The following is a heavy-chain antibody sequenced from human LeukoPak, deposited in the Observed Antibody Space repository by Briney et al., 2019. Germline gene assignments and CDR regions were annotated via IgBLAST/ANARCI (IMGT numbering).Heavy chain of an antibody. V-gene: IGHV3-9*01. CDR3: AKDTRYGSGRFPYYFDY. J-gene: IGHJ4*02. D-gene: IGHD3-10*01. CDR1: GFTFDDYA. Sequence: PGGSLRLSCAASGFTFDDYAMHWVRHATGKGLEWVSGISWNSGSIDYADSVKGRFTISRDNAKNSLYLQMNGLRAEDTALYYCAKDTRYGSGRFPYYFDYWGQGTLVTVSS. CDR2: ISWNSGSI.